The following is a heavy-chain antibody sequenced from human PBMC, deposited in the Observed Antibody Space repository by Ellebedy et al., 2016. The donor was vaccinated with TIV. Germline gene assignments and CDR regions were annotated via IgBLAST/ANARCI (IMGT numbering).Heavy chain of an antibody. J-gene: IGHJ4*02. D-gene: IGHD5-18*01. CDR1: GGSVSSFY. CDR2: VYFSGR. CDR3: ARDADSYGLFDY. V-gene: IGHV4-59*02. Sequence: MPSETLSPTCLVSGGSVSSFYWTWIRQSPGKGLEWIGYVYFSGRKYNPSLTSRVTISADTSKNQISLHLESVTAADTAVYYCARDADSYGLFDYWGQGTVVTVSS.